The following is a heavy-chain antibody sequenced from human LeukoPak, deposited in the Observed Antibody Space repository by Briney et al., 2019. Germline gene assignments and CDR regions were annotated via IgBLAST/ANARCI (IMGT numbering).Heavy chain of an antibody. J-gene: IGHJ4*02. CDR3: ARDRGDGYDYFWDY. CDR2: IIPMFGTA. CDR1: GGTFSSYA. V-gene: IGHV1-69*06. Sequence: GASVKVSCKASGGTFSSYAISWVRRAPGQGLEWMGGIIPMFGTANYAQKIQGRVTITADKSTSTAYMELSSLRSEDTAVYYCARDRGDGYDYFWDYWGQGTLVTVSS. D-gene: IGHD5-12*01.